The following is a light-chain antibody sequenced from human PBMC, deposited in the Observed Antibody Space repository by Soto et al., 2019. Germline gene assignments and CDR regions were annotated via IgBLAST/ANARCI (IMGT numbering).Light chain of an antibody. CDR3: MQASQTHLT. CDR1: QSLLRYNGYNY. J-gene: IGKJ4*01. CDR2: LGS. V-gene: IGKV2-28*01. Sequence: DIVMTQSPLSLPVTPGEPASISCRSSQSLLRYNGYNYLDWYVQKPGQSPQLLIYLGSNRASGVPDRFSGSGSGTDFTLQISRVEAEDVGVYYCMQASQTHLTFGGGTKVDIK.